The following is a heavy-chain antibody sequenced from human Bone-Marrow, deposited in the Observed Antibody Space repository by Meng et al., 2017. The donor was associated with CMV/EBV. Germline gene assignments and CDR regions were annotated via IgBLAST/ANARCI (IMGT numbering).Heavy chain of an antibody. CDR3: ASPSSFGVAPDY. J-gene: IGHJ4*02. V-gene: IGHV3-48*04. CDR1: GFTFSSYS. D-gene: IGHD3-3*01. CDR2: ISSSSSTI. Sequence: GGSLRSCRAAPGFTFSSYSMNWVRQAPGKGLEWVSYISSSSSTIYYADSVKGRFTISRDNAKNLLYLQMNSLRAEDTAVYYCASPSSFGVAPDYWGQGTLVTVSS.